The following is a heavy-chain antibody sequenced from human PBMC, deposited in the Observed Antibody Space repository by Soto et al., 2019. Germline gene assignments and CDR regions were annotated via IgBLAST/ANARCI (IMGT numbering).Heavy chain of an antibody. J-gene: IGHJ6*02. CDR2: IYYSGST. V-gene: IGHV4-59*12. CDR1: GGSISSYN. D-gene: IGHD3-22*01. Sequence: SLTCTVSGGSISSYNWRWIRQPPGKRLEWIGYIYYSGSTNYNPSLRGRVSMSMDKYKNQFALKLTSVPAAHPPAYYCARTSYYDPTGYYNTHVWGQGTTVTVSS. CDR3: ARTSYYDPTGYYNTHV.